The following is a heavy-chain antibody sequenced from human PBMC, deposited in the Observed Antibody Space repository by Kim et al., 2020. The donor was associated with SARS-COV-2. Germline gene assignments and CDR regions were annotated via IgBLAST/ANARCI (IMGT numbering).Heavy chain of an antibody. CDR2: INAGNGNT. Sequence: ASVKVSCKASGYTFTSYAMHWVRQAPGQRLEWMGWINAGNGNTKYSQKFQGRVTITRDTSASTAYMELSSLRSEDTAVYYCAALIAAAGQYYYGMDVWGQGTTVTVSS. J-gene: IGHJ6*02. V-gene: IGHV1-3*01. CDR3: AALIAAAGQYYYGMDV. D-gene: IGHD6-13*01. CDR1: GYTFTSYA.